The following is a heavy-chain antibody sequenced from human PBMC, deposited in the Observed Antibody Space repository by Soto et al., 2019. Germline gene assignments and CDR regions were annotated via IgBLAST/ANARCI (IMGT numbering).Heavy chain of an antibody. CDR1: GGTFSSYA. Sequence: GASVKVSCKASGGTFSSYAISLVRQAPGQGLEWMGGIIPIFGTANYAQKFQGRVTITADESTSTAYMELSSLRSEDTAVYYCARGGITIFGVVIAASNGMDVWGQGTTVTVSS. J-gene: IGHJ6*02. CDR3: ARGGITIFGVVIAASNGMDV. CDR2: IIPIFGTA. V-gene: IGHV1-69*13. D-gene: IGHD3-3*01.